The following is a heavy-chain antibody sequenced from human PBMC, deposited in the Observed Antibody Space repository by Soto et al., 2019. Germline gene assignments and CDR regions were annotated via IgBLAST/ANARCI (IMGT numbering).Heavy chain of an antibody. J-gene: IGHJ6*02. CDR2: TYYRSKWYN. V-gene: IGHV6-1*01. CDR1: GDSVSSNSAA. Sequence: SQTLSLTYAISGDSVSSNSAAWNWIRQSPSRGLEWLGRTYYRSKWYNDYAVSVKSRITINPDTSKNQFSLQLNSVTPEDTAVYYCARAVPMVRGVDYYYYGMDVWGQGTTVTVSS. D-gene: IGHD3-10*01. CDR3: ARAVPMVRGVDYYYYGMDV.